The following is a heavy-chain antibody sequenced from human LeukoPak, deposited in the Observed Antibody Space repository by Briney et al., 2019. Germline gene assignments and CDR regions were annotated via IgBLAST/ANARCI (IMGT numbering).Heavy chain of an antibody. J-gene: IGHJ5*02. D-gene: IGHD1-14*01. V-gene: IGHV1-2*02. CDR2: INPNSGST. Sequence: ASVKVSCKASGYTFTGYYMHWVRQAPGQGLEWMGWINPNSGSTNYAQKFQGRVTMTRDTSISTAYMELSRLRSDDTAVYYCARGSRYKTAQNWFDPWGQGTLVTVSS. CDR1: GYTFTGYY. CDR3: ARGSRYKTAQNWFDP.